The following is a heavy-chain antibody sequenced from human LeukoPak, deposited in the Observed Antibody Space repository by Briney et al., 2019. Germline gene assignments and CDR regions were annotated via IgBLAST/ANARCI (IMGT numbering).Heavy chain of an antibody. Sequence: GGSLRLSCAASGFTFNSYWMNWVRQAPGKGLERVANINLDGSEKYYVDSVKGRFTISRDNAKNSLYLQMNSLRAEDTAVYYCASSKGFDYWGQGTLVTVSS. V-gene: IGHV3-7*01. CDR1: GFTFNSYW. J-gene: IGHJ4*02. CDR3: ASSKGFDY. CDR2: INLDGSEK.